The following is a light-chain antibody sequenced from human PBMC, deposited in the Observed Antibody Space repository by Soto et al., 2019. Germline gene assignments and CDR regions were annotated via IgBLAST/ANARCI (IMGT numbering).Light chain of an antibody. CDR1: QTVTSNY. Sequence: EIVLTQSPGTLSLSPGERATLSCRASQTVTSNYLAWYQRKPGQAPRLLIYHASSRATDIPDRFSGSGSGTDFTLTITSLEPEDFAAYFCQQYAGSPSTFGQGTKVEIK. V-gene: IGKV3-20*01. CDR3: QQYAGSPST. CDR2: HAS. J-gene: IGKJ1*01.